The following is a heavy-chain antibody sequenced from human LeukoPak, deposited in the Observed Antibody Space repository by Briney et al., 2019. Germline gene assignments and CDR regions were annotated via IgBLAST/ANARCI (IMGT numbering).Heavy chain of an antibody. CDR2: ISYRGSNK. V-gene: IGHV3-30*04. J-gene: IGHJ4*02. CDR3: ARGAHYDDYGGGYFDY. CDR1: GFTFSSYA. D-gene: IGHD4-23*01. Sequence: PGGSLRLSCAASGFTFSSYAMHWVRQAPGKGLEWVAVISYRGSNKYYTDSVKGRFTISRDNSKNTLYLQMNSLRPEDTAVYYCARGAHYDDYGGGYFDYWGQGTLVTVSS.